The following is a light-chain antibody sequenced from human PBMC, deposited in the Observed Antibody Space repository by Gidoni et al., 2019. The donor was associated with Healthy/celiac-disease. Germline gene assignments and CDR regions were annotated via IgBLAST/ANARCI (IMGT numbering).Light chain of an antibody. V-gene: IGKV2-28*01. CDR2: LGS. CDR3: MQARQTPLT. Sequence: DSVMTQSPLSLPVTPAEPASITCRSSQSLLHSNGYNYLDWYLQKPGQSPQLLIYLGSNRATGVPDRFSGSGSGTDFTLKISRVEAEDFGVYYCMQARQTPLTFGQGTRLEIK. J-gene: IGKJ5*01. CDR1: QSLLHSNGYNY.